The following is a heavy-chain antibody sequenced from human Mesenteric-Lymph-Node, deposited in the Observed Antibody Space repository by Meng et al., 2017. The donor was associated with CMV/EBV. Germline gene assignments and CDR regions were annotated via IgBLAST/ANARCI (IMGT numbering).Heavy chain of an antibody. CDR3: AKDPGRGGDYYFDY. CDR1: GFACDDDA. D-gene: IGHD1-26*01. V-gene: IGHV3-43D*03. Sequence: GGSLRLSCEASGFACDDDAMHWVRQAPGKGLEWVSLISWGGTITYYTDSVKGRFTISRDNSRNFLYLQMNSLRAEDTALYYCAKDPGRGGDYYFDYWGQGTLVTVSS. J-gene: IGHJ4*02. CDR2: ISWGGTIT.